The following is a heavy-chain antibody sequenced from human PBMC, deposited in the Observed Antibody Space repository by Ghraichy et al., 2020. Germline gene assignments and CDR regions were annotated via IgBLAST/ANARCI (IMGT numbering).Heavy chain of an antibody. CDR1: GFTFSSYS. D-gene: IGHD3-10*01. CDR3: ARDLPLYGSGRYFDL. J-gene: IGHJ2*01. Sequence: GESLNISCAASGFTFSSYSMNWVRQAPGKGLEWVSSISSSSSYIYYADSVKGRFTISRDNAKNSLYLQMNSLRAEDTAVYYCARDLPLYGSGRYFDLWGRGTLVTVSS. CDR2: ISSSSSYI. V-gene: IGHV3-21*01.